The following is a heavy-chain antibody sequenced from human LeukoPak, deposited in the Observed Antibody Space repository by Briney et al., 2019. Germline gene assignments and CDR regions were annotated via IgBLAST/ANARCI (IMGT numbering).Heavy chain of an antibody. J-gene: IGHJ6*03. V-gene: IGHV3-30*02. CDR1: GFTFSSYG. D-gene: IGHD3-10*01. Sequence: GGSLRLSCAASGFTFSSYGMHWVRQAPGKGLEWVAFIRYDGSNKYYADSVKGRFTISRDNSKNTLYLQMNSLRAEDTAVYYCAKGHYPPYYYYYYMDVWGKGTTVTISS. CDR3: AKGHYPPYYYYYYMDV. CDR2: IRYDGSNK.